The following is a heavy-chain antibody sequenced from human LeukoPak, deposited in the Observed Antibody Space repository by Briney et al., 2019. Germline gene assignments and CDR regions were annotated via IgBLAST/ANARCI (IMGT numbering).Heavy chain of an antibody. CDR2: VNHSGST. V-gene: IGHV4-34*01. D-gene: IGHD5-18*01. Sequence: SETLSLTCAVYGGSFSGYYWSWIRQPPGKGLEWIGEVNHSGSTNYNPSLKSRVTISVDTSKNQFSLKLSSVTAADTAVYYCARASSYGLDYWGQGTLVTVSS. J-gene: IGHJ4*02. CDR1: GGSFSGYY. CDR3: ARASSYGLDY.